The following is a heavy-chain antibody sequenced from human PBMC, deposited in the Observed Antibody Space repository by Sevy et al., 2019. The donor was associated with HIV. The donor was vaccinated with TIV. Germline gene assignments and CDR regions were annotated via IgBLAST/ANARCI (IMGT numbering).Heavy chain of an antibody. Sequence: GGSLRLSCTASGFTFGDYCMSWVRQAPGKGLEWVAFLKSDVYGGTVDHAASVRGRFVISWDDSKTIAYLQMNDLKTENTGVYYCTRWKAAQSIFEYWGQGALVTVSS. CDR1: GFTFGDYC. V-gene: IGHV3-49*04. CDR2: LKSDVYGGTV. D-gene: IGHD6-13*01. CDR3: TRWKAAQSIFEY. J-gene: IGHJ4*02.